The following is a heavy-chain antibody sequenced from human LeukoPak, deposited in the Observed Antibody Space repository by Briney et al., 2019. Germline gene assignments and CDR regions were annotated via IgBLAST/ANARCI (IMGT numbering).Heavy chain of an antibody. CDR1: GFTFSSYA. D-gene: IGHD3-22*01. CDR2: ISSDGSNK. Sequence: GGSLRLSCATSGFTFSSYAMHWVRQAPGKGLEWVAVISSDGSNKYHADSVKGRFTISRDNSKNTLYLQMNSLRPDDTAVYYCARAPGTMIVVDYWGQGTLVTVSS. V-gene: IGHV3-30*04. J-gene: IGHJ4*02. CDR3: ARAPGTMIVVDY.